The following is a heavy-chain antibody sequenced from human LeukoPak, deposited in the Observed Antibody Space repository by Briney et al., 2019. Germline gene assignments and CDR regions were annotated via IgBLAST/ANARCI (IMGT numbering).Heavy chain of an antibody. CDR1: GYSFTSYW. Sequence: GESLKISCKGSGYSFTSYWIGWVRQMPGKRLEWMGIIYPGDSDTRYSPAFQGQDTISADKSISTASLQWRSLKASDTAMYYCARQYSSGRYGGYWGQGTLVTVSS. D-gene: IGHD6-19*01. J-gene: IGHJ4*02. CDR3: ARQYSSGRYGGY. V-gene: IGHV5-51*01. CDR2: IYPGDSDT.